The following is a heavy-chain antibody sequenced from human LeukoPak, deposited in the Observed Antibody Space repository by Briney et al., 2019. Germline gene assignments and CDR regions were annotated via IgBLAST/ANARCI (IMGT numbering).Heavy chain of an antibody. V-gene: IGHV4-61*03. CDR1: GGSISSGDYY. CDR3: ARHASGYDPFFDY. D-gene: IGHD5-12*01. CDR2: ISYSGTT. Sequence: PSETLSLTCTVSGGSISSGDYYWSWIRQPPGKGLEWIGYISYSGTTNYNPSLKSRVTISIVTSRNHFSLRLSSVTAADTAMYHCARHASGYDPFFDYWGQGTLVAVSS. J-gene: IGHJ4*02.